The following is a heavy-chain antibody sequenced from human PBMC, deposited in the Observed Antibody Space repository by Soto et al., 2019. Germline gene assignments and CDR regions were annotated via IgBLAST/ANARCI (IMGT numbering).Heavy chain of an antibody. J-gene: IGHJ6*03. CDR3: ARRRRDNYYYYMDV. CDR2: MNPNSGTT. CDR1: GYTFTSYD. V-gene: IGHV1-8*01. Sequence: TSVKVSCKASGYTFTSYDINWVRQATGQGLEWMGWMNPNSGTTGFAQKFQGRVAMTRKTSITTAYIELSSLRSEDTAVYYCARRRRDNYYYYMDVWGKGTTVTVSS.